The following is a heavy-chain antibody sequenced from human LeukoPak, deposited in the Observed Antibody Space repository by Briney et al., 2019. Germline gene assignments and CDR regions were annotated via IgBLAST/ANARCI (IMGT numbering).Heavy chain of an antibody. J-gene: IGHJ5*02. CDR1: GYTFTSYG. Sequence: VASVKVSCKASGYTFTSYGISWVRQAPGQGLEWMGWISAYNGNTNYAQKLQGRVTMTTDTSTSTAYMELRSLRSDDTAVYYCAKADIVVVPAAIRFDPWGQGTLVTVSS. D-gene: IGHD2-2*01. V-gene: IGHV1-18*01. CDR2: ISAYNGNT. CDR3: AKADIVVVPAAIRFDP.